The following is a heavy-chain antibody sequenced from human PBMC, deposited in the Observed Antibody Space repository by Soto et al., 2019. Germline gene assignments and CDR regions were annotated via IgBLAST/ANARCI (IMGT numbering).Heavy chain of an antibody. D-gene: IGHD6-19*01. V-gene: IGHV3-23*01. CDR3: AKWGAVAAPSCFDY. CDR1: GFTFSSCA. CDR2: IIDSGGST. Sequence: GGSLRLSCAASGFTFSSCAMGWVRQAPGKGLEWVSDIIDSGGSTYYADSVKGRFTISRDNSKNTLYLQVNSLRAEDTAVYYCAKWGAVAAPSCFDYWGQGTLVTVSS. J-gene: IGHJ4*02.